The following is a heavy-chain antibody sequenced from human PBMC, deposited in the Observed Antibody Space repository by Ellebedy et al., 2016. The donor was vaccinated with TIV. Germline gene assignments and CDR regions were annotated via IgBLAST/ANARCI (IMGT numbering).Heavy chain of an antibody. D-gene: IGHD1-7*01. J-gene: IGHJ4*02. V-gene: IGHV4-59*01. CDR2: IYYSGNT. CDR1: GGPISSYY. CDR3: ARSSAPWELFDY. Sequence: SETLSLTCTVSGGPISSYYWSWIRQPPGKGLEWIAYIYYSGNTNYNSSLKSRVTLSVDTSKNQFSLKLSSVTAADTAVYFCARSSAPWELFDYWGQGTLVTVSS.